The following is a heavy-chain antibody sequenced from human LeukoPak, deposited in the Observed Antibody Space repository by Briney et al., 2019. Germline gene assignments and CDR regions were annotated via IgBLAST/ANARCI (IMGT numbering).Heavy chain of an antibody. CDR3: AREVDCSGGSCYRGAFDI. D-gene: IGHD2-15*01. Sequence: GGSLRLSCAASGFTFSSYAMHWVRQAPGKGLEWVTAIWYDGSNKYYADSVKGRFTISRDNSKNTLYLQMNSLRAEDTAIYYCAREVDCSGGSCYRGAFDIWGQGIMVTVSS. J-gene: IGHJ3*02. CDR1: GFTFSSYA. CDR2: IWYDGSNK. V-gene: IGHV3-33*01.